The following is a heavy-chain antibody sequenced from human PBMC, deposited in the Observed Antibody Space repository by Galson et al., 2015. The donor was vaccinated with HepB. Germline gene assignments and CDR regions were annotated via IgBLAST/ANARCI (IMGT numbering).Heavy chain of an antibody. D-gene: IGHD6-13*01. J-gene: IGHJ4*02. Sequence: SLRLSCAASGFSFSAYYMGWVRQAPGKGLSWVAHISQDSSAIHYVDSVKGRFTISRDNSKNTLYLQMNSLRAEDTAVYYCAKDLVVWSSSCSDYWGQGTLVTVSS. V-gene: IGHV3-7*01. CDR2: ISQDSSAI. CDR3: AKDLVVWSSSCSDY. CDR1: GFSFSAYY.